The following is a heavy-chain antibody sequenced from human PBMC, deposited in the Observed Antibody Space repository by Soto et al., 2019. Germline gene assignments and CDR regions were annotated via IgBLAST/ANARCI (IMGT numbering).Heavy chain of an antibody. CDR1: GVSISSYY. CDR2: VYYSGST. V-gene: IGHV4-59*01. CDR3: ATYSRNAFDI. Sequence: QVQLQESGPGLVKPSETLSLTCTVSGVSISSYYWSWIRQPPGEGLEWIGYVYYSGSTDYNPSLKSRVTISVDTSKNQFSLKLSSVTAADTAVYYCATYSRNAFDIWGQGTMVTVSS. D-gene: IGHD6-13*01. J-gene: IGHJ3*02.